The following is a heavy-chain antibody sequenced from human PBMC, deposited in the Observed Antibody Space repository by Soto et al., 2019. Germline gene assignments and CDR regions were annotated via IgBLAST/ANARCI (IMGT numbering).Heavy chain of an antibody. J-gene: IGHJ6*02. CDR1: GFTFSSYS. CDR2: ISYDGSNK. D-gene: IGHD3-3*01. Sequence: GGSLRLSCAASGFTFSSYSMNWVRQAPGKGLEWVAVISYDGSNKYYADSVKGRFTISRDNSKNTLYLQMNSLRAEDTAVYYCAREEYYDFWTDYYYYGMDVWGQGTTVTVSS. CDR3: AREEYYDFWTDYYYYGMDV. V-gene: IGHV3-30*03.